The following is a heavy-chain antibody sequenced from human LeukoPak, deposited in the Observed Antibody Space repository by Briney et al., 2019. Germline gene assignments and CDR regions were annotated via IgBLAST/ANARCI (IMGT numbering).Heavy chain of an antibody. CDR1: GFTFSSSA. Sequence: SVKVSCKASGFTFSSSAMQWVGQARGQRLEWIGWIVVGSGNTNYAQKFQERVTIKRDMSTSTAYMELSSLRSEDTAVYFCAAGHLGSYAENYFDYWGQGTLVTVSS. CDR2: IVVGSGNT. J-gene: IGHJ4*02. V-gene: IGHV1-58*02. D-gene: IGHD1-26*01. CDR3: AAGHLGSYAENYFDY.